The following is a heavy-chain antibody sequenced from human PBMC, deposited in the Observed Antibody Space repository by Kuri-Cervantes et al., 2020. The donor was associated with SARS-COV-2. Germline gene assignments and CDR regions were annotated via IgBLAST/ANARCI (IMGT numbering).Heavy chain of an antibody. CDR1: GGPISSYY. CDR2: IYYSGST. V-gene: IGHV4-59*01. J-gene: IGHJ4*02. CDR3: ARVASSPVGYYFDY. Sequence: SETLSLTCTVSGGPISSYYWSWIRQPPGKGLEWIGYIYYSGSTNYNPSLKSRVTISVDTPKNQFSLKLSSVTAADTAVYYCARVASSPVGYYFDYWGQGTLVTVSS. D-gene: IGHD2-2*01.